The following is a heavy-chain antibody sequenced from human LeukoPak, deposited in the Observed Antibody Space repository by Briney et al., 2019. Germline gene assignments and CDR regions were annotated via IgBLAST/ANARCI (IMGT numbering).Heavy chain of an antibody. D-gene: IGHD5-18*01. CDR2: ISGSGGST. Sequence: GGSLRLSCAASGFIFSSYAMNWVRQAPGKGLEWVSAISGSGGSTYYADSVKGRFTISRDNSKNTLYLQMNSLRAEDTAVYYCAKDPSSSVDTAMGTDYWGQGTLVTVSS. CDR3: AKDPSSSVDTAMGTDY. J-gene: IGHJ4*02. CDR1: GFIFSSYA. V-gene: IGHV3-23*01.